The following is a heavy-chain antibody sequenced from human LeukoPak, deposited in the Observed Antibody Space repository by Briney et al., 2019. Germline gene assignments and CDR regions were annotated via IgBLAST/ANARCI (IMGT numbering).Heavy chain of an antibody. CDR3: AKAPPPYCSSGSCFDAFDI. CDR1: GFTVSSNY. J-gene: IGHJ3*02. D-gene: IGHD2-15*01. V-gene: IGHV3-53*01. Sequence: PGGSLRLSCAASGFTVSSNYMNWVRQAPGKGLEWVSVIYSGGSTYYADSVKGRFTISRDNSKNTLYLQMNSLRAEDTAEYFCAKAPPPYCSSGSCFDAFDIWGQGTMVTVSS. CDR2: IYSGGST.